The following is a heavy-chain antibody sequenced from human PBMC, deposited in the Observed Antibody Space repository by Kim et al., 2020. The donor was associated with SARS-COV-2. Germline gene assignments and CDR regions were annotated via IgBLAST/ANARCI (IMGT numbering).Heavy chain of an antibody. CDR3: ARAPQERITLFGVVSYFDY. J-gene: IGHJ4*02. V-gene: IGHV4-31*03. D-gene: IGHD3-3*01. CDR1: GGSISSGGYY. Sequence: SETLSLTCTVSGGSISSGGYYWSWIRQHPGKGLEWIGYIYYSGSTYYNPSLKSRVTISVDTSKNQFSLKLSSVTAADTAVYYCARAPQERITLFGVVSYFDYWAQGTLVTVSS. CDR2: IYYSGST.